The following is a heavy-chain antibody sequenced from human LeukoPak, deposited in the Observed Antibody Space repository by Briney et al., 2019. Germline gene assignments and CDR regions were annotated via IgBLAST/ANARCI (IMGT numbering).Heavy chain of an antibody. J-gene: IGHJ4*02. CDR1: GGSFSGYY. D-gene: IGHD3-22*01. CDR3: ARGGGYYDSSGYPTDDY. V-gene: IGHV4-34*01. Sequence: SETLSLTCAVYGGSFSGYYWSWIRQPPGKGLEWIGEINHSGSTNYNPSLKSRVTISVDTSKNQFSLKLSSVTAADTAVYYCARGGGYYDSSGYPTDDYWGQGTLVTVSS. CDR2: INHSGST.